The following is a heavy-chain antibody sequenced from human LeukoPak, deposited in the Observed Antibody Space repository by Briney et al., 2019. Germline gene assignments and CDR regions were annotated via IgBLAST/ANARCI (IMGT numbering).Heavy chain of an antibody. CDR1: GYTFTSYG. V-gene: IGHV1-18*01. J-gene: IGHJ4*02. Sequence: ASVKVSCKASGYTFTSYGISWVRQAPGQGLEWMGWISAYNGNTNYAQKLQGRVTMTTDTSTSTAYMELRSLRSDDTAVYYCARNRISYDSSGPFDYWGQGTLVTVSS. CDR3: ARNRISYDSSGPFDY. CDR2: ISAYNGNT. D-gene: IGHD3-22*01.